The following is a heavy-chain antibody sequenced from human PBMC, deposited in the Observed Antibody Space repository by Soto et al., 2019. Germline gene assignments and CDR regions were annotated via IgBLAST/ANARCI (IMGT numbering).Heavy chain of an antibody. CDR3: TRDWEITVSTWSFGGF. Sequence: QVQLVQSGAEVKKPGSSVKVSCKASGGTFSPYTINWVRQAPGQGLEWMGRIIPFHGVTNYAQKFQARVTITADKSTSTAYMELNARRFEDTAMYYCTRDWEITVSTWSFGGFWGRGTLVTVSS. CDR2: IIPFHGVT. J-gene: IGHJ4*02. V-gene: IGHV1-69*08. D-gene: IGHD3-10*01. CDR1: GGTFSPYT.